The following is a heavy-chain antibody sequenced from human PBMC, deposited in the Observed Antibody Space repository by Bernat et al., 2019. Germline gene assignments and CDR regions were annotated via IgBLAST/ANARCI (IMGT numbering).Heavy chain of an antibody. CDR3: ARLGYQLLYYYYYYYMDV. J-gene: IGHJ6*03. V-gene: IGHV4-39*01. Sequence: QLQLQESGPGLVKPSETLSLTCTVSGGSISSSSYYWGWIRQPPGKGLEWIGSIYYSGSTYYNPSLKSRVTISVDTSKNQFSLKLSSVTTADTAVYYCARLGYQLLYYYYYYYMDVWGKGTTVTVSS. D-gene: IGHD2-2*02. CDR2: IYYSGST. CDR1: GGSISSSSYY.